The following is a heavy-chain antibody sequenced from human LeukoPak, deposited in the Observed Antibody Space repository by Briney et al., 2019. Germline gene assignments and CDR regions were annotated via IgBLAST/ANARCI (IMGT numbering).Heavy chain of an antibody. V-gene: IGHV1-18*01. Sequence: ASVKVSCKASGYTFTSYGISWVRQAPGQGLEWMGWISAYNGNTNYAQKLQGRVTMTTDTSTSTAYMELRSLRSDDTAVYYCARDLPNLLEWLLRDYYYGMDVWGQGTTVTVSS. J-gene: IGHJ6*02. D-gene: IGHD3-3*01. CDR1: GYTFTSYG. CDR3: ARDLPNLLEWLLRDYYYGMDV. CDR2: ISAYNGNT.